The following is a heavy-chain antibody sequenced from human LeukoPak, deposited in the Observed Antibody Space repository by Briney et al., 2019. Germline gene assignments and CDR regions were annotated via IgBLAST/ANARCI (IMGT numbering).Heavy chain of an antibody. CDR2: ISGSGDST. CDR1: GFTFSSYA. D-gene: IGHD3-9*01. Sequence: GGSLRLSCAASGFTFSSYAMSWVRQAPGKGLEWVSAISGSGDSTYYADSVKGRFTISRDNSKNTLYLQMNSLRAEDTAVYYCAKGQYDILTTFDYWGQGTLVTVSS. J-gene: IGHJ4*02. CDR3: AKGQYDILTTFDY. V-gene: IGHV3-23*01.